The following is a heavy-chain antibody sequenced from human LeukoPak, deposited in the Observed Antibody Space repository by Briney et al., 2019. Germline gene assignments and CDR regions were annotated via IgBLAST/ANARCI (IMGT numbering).Heavy chain of an antibody. CDR1: GGSFSGYY. D-gene: IGHD1-26*01. J-gene: IGHJ4*02. CDR3: ARDRTGG. V-gene: IGHV4-34*01. CDR2: INHSGST. Sequence: SETLSLTCAVYGGSFSGYYWSWIRQPPGKGLEWIGEINHSGSTNYNPSLKSRVIISVDTTKNQFSLKLSSVTAADTAVYYCARDRTGGWGQGTLVTVSS.